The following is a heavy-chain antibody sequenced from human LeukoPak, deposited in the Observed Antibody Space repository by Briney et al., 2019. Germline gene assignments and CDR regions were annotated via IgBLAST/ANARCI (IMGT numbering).Heavy chain of an antibody. J-gene: IGHJ4*02. CDR2: ISASGGST. CDR1: GFTFSSSA. D-gene: IGHD2-15*01. Sequence: PGGSLRLSCAASGFTFSSSAMSWVRQVPGKGLEWVSGISASGGSTSYADSVRGRFTISRDNSKNTLYVQMNSLRAEDTAVYYCAKQLGYCSDGSCYFPYWGQGTLVTVSS. V-gene: IGHV3-23*01. CDR3: AKQLGYCSDGSCYFPY.